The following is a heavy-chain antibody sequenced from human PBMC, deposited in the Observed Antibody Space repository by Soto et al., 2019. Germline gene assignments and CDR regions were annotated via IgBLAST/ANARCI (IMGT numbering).Heavy chain of an antibody. D-gene: IGHD6-19*01. CDR1: GFSLTSPAVG. V-gene: IGHV2-5*02. Sequence: QITLKESGPTLVKPTQTLTLTCTFSGFSLTSPAVGVGWIRQPPGKAPEWLALVYWDGDEEYSPSLRNRLTLTKDTSNNQVVLTMTNMDPVDTATYYCAHGSGWLFDYWGQGTLVTVSS. CDR2: VYWDGDE. J-gene: IGHJ4*02. CDR3: AHGSGWLFDY.